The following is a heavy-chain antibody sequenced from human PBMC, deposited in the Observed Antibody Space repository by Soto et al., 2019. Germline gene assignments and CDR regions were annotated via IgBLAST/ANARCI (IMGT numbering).Heavy chain of an antibody. V-gene: IGHV2-70*12. J-gene: IGHJ4*02. CDR3: AHXLIPNWGSRGAFDY. Sequence: SGPTLVNPTQTLTLTCTFSGFSLSTSKMCVSWIRQPPGKALEWLARIDWDDDKYYNTSLKTRLTISKDTSKNQVVLTMTNMDPVDTATYYCAHXLIPNWGSRGAFDYWGQGTLVTVSS. CDR2: IDWDDDK. CDR1: GFSLSTSKMC. D-gene: IGHD7-27*01.